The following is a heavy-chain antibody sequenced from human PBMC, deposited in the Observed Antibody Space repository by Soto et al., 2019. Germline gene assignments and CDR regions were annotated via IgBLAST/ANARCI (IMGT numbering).Heavy chain of an antibody. D-gene: IGHD6-19*01. V-gene: IGHV3-33*01. CDR2: VWYEGSNK. Sequence: QVQLVESGGGVVQPGRSLRLSCAASGFTFSSYGMHWVRQAPGKGLEWVAGVWYEGSNKYYADSVKGRFNISRDNSKNTLYLQMNSLRAEDTAVYYCARDLEYSSGWIDYCGQGTLVTVSS. CDR3: ARDLEYSSGWIDY. CDR1: GFTFSSYG. J-gene: IGHJ4*02.